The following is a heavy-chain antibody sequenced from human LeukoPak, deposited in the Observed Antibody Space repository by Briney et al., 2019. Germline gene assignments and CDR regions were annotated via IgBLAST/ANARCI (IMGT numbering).Heavy chain of an antibody. CDR1: GYTFTSYA. CDR3: ARDAVPYCSSTSCHRMDV. V-gene: IGHV1-3*01. J-gene: IGHJ6*04. Sequence: ASVKVSCKASGYTFTSYAMHWVRQAPGQRLEWMGWINAGNGNTKYSQKFQGRVTITRDTSASTAYMELSSLRSEDTAVYYCARDAVPYCSSTSCHRMDVWGKGTTVTVSS. D-gene: IGHD2-2*01. CDR2: INAGNGNT.